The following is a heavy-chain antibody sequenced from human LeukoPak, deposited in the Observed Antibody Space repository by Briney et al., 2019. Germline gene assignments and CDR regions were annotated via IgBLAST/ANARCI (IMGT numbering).Heavy chain of an antibody. Sequence: SVKVSCKASGGTFSSYTISWVRQAPGQGLEWMGRIIPILGIANYAQKFQGRVTITADKSTSTAYMELSSLRSEDTAVYYCARDRHDILTGYYRNYYFDYWGQGTLVTVPS. D-gene: IGHD3-9*01. CDR3: ARDRHDILTGYYRNYYFDY. J-gene: IGHJ4*02. V-gene: IGHV1-69*04. CDR1: GGTFSSYT. CDR2: IIPILGIA.